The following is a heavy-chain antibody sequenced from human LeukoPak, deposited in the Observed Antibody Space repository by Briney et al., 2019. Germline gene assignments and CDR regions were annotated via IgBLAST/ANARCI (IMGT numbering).Heavy chain of an antibody. Sequence: SVKLSCKASGGAFSSYGISWVRQAPGQGLEWMGGIIPIFGTANYAQKFQGRVTITTDESTSTAYMELSSLRSEDTAVYYCARGAYYYDTSWYFYCGQGTLVTVSS. V-gene: IGHV1-69*05. CDR3: ARGAYYYDTSWYFY. CDR2: IIPIFGTA. J-gene: IGHJ4*02. CDR1: GGAFSSYG. D-gene: IGHD3-22*01.